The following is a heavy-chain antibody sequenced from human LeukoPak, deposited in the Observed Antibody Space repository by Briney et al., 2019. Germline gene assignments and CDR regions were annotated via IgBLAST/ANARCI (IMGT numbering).Heavy chain of an antibody. J-gene: IGHJ4*02. V-gene: IGHV3-23*01. CDR1: GFTFSSYA. Sequence: GGSLRLSCAASGFTFSSYAMSWVRQAPGKGLAWVSAISGSGGSTYYADSAKGRFTISRDNSKNTLYLQMNSLRAEDTAVYYCAKDSSGSYFGDYFDYWGQGTLVTVSS. D-gene: IGHD1-26*01. CDR2: ISGSGGST. CDR3: AKDSSGSYFGDYFDY.